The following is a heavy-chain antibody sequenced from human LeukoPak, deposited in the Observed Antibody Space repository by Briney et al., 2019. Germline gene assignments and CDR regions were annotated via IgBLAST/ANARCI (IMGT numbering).Heavy chain of an antibody. CDR1: GFTFSDYG. D-gene: IGHD3-22*01. J-gene: IGHJ4*02. CDR3: ARALHDSSGYYFDY. Sequence: GGSLRLSCAASGFTFSDYGMHWVRQTPGKGLECVAFIRYDGNDKYFADSVKGRFTVSRDSAKDSLFLQMNSLRAEDTAVYYCARALHDSSGYYFDYWGQGTLVTVSS. CDR2: IRYDGNDK. V-gene: IGHV3-30*02.